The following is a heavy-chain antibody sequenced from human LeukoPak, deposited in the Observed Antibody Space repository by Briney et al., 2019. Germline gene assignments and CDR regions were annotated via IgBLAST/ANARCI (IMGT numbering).Heavy chain of an antibody. CDR1: GFTFNTYT. CDR3: TKGHYYGSGSYWV. Sequence: GGSLRLSCAASGFTFNTYTMNWVRQAPGKGLEWVSSITASSTAIYSADSVKGRFSISRDNSKNTLYLQMNGLRADDTAVYYCTKGHYYGSGSYWVWGQGTLVTVSS. D-gene: IGHD3-10*01. J-gene: IGHJ4*02. V-gene: IGHV3-21*04. CDR2: ITASSTAI.